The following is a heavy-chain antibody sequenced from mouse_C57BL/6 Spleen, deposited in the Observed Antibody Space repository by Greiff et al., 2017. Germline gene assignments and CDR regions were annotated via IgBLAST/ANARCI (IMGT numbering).Heavy chain of an antibody. CDR1: GFTFSDYY. D-gene: IGHD3-2*02. V-gene: IGHV5-12*01. Sequence: EVKLLESGGGLVQPGGSLKLSCAASGFTFSDYYMYWVRQTPEKRLEWVAYISNGGGSTYYPDTVKGRFTITRDNAKNTLYLQMSRLKSEDTAMYYCERQRQLRSWYFDVWGTGTTVTVSS. CDR2: ISNGGGST. CDR3: ERQRQLRSWYFDV. J-gene: IGHJ1*03.